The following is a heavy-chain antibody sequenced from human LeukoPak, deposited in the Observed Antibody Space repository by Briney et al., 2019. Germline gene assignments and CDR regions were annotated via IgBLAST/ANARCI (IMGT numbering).Heavy chain of an antibody. CDR1: GFTFSSYG. CDR3: ARDQYNSSGSYAGIDY. Sequence: GGSLRLSCAASGFTFSSYGMHWVRQAPGKGLEWVAFIRYDGSNKYYADSVKGRFTISRDNAKNSLYLQMNSLRAEDTAVYYCARDQYNSSGSYAGIDYWGQGTLVTVSS. V-gene: IGHV3-30*02. D-gene: IGHD1-26*01. CDR2: IRYDGSNK. J-gene: IGHJ4*02.